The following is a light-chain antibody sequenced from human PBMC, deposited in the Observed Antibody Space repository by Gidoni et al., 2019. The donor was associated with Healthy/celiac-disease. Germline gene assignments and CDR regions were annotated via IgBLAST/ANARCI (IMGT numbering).Light chain of an antibody. V-gene: IGKV1-33*01. CDR1: KDISNY. CDR3: QQYDNLPRT. J-gene: IGKJ2*01. Sequence: DIQMTQSPSSLSASVGDRVTITCQASKDISNYLNWYQQKQGKAPKLLIYDASNLETGVPSRFSGSGSGTDFTFTISRLQPEDIATYYCQQYDNLPRTFGQGTKLEIK. CDR2: DAS.